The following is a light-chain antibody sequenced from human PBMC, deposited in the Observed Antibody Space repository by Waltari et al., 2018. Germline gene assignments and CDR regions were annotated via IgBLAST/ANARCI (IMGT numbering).Light chain of an antibody. J-gene: IGLJ3*02. V-gene: IGLV3-1*01. CDR2: DGS. Sequence: SYELTQPPSVSVSPGQTATTTCPGHGLGQKFTCWYQQKPGQSPLLIIYDGSKRPSGIPERFSGSSTGNTATLTIIGTQAVDEAAYFCQAWDNSRVFGGGTKLTVL. CDR3: QAWDNSRV. CDR1: GLGQKF.